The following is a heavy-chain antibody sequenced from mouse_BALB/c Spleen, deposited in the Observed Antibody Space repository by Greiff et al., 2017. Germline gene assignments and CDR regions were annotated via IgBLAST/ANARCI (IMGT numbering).Heavy chain of an antibody. V-gene: IGHV1-12*01. CDR1: GYTFTSYN. CDR2: IYPGNGDT. Sequence: QVQLKQSGAELVKPGASVKMSCKASGYTFTSYNMHWVKQTPGQGLEWIGAIYPGNGDTSYNQKFKGKATLTADKSSSTAYMQLSSLTSEDSAVYYCARWGGYEAWFAYWGQGTLVTVSA. CDR3: ARWGGYEAWFAY. D-gene: IGHD2-2*01. J-gene: IGHJ3*01.